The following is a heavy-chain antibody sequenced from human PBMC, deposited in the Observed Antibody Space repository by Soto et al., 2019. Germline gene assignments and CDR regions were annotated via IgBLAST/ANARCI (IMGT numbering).Heavy chain of an antibody. CDR2: IYWDGDR. J-gene: IGHJ6*02. Sequence: QITLKESGPTLVKPTQTLTLTCTFSGFSLNTGGMGVGWIRQPPGKALEWLALIYWDGDRRYSPSLMSRLTIAKDTAKNQVVLTMTKMDPVDTATYYCVHSRCGGDCLQSYSSHYYYGMDIWGQGTTVTVSS. CDR1: GFSLNTGGMG. CDR3: VHSRCGGDCLQSYSSHYYYGMDI. D-gene: IGHD2-21*02. V-gene: IGHV2-5*02.